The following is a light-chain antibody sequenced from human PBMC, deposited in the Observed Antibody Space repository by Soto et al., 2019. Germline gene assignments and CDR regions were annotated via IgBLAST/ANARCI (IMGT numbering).Light chain of an antibody. CDR1: HGIITH. J-gene: IGKJ1*01. V-gene: IGKV1-39*01. CDR2: SSP. Sequence: DIPLTQSASCLCASVGDRGTMXCRASHGIITHLTWYQQSPGKAPNRLIDSSPTLQRGGPSRYSGSGSGTDFTRTISSLQPEDFATYYCQQSFSYRWTFGQGTKVDIK. CDR3: QQSFSYRWT.